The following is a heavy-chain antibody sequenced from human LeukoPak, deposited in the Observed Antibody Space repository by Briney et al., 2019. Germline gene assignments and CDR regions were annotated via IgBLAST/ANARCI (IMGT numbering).Heavy chain of an antibody. CDR3: ARPGVGSGRYGAFDI. Sequence: SETLSLTCTVSGGSTSSYYWSWIRQPPGKGLEWIGYIYYSGSTNYNPSLKSRVTISVDTSKNQFSLKLSSVTAADTAVYYCARPGVGSGRYGAFDIWGQGTMVTVSS. CDR2: IYYSGST. CDR1: GGSTSSYY. D-gene: IGHD5-18*01. V-gene: IGHV4-59*08. J-gene: IGHJ3*02.